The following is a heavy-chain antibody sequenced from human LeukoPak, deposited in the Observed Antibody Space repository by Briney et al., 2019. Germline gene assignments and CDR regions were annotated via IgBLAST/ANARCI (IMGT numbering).Heavy chain of an antibody. Sequence: GGSLRLSCAASGFTFRSYAMRWVRQAPGKGLEWVAVISYDGSNKYYADSVKGRFTISRDNSKNTLYLQMNSLRAEDTAVYYCATSPESSGWYSFDYWGQGTLVTVSS. D-gene: IGHD6-19*01. J-gene: IGHJ4*02. CDR3: ATSPESSGWYSFDY. V-gene: IGHV3-30*04. CDR1: GFTFRSYA. CDR2: ISYDGSNK.